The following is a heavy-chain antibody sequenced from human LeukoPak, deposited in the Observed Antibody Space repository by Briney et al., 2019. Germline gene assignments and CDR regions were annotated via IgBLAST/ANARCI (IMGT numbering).Heavy chain of an antibody. CDR3: TKSDGYGLIRI. D-gene: IGHD3-10*01. V-gene: IGHV4-34*08. CDR2: INHSGST. J-gene: IGHJ3*02. Sequence: GSLRLSCAASGFTFSRYNMDWVRQAPGKGLEWIGEINHSGSTNYNPSLKSRVTISVDTSKNQFSLKVISMTAADTAAYYCTKSDGYGLIRICGRGTMVTVSS. CDR1: GFTFSRYN.